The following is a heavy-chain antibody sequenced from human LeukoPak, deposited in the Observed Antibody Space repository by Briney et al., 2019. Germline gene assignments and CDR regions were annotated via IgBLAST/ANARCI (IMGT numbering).Heavy chain of an antibody. D-gene: IGHD3-22*01. Sequence: RASVKVSCKASGYTFTSYYMHWVRQAPGQGLEWMGWINPNSGGTNYAQKFQGRVTMTRDTSIRTAYMELSRLRSDDTAVYYCARDSYDSSGYLLPPDYWGQGTLVTVSS. V-gene: IGHV1-2*02. CDR2: INPNSGGT. CDR1: GYTFTSYY. J-gene: IGHJ4*02. CDR3: ARDSYDSSGYLLPPDY.